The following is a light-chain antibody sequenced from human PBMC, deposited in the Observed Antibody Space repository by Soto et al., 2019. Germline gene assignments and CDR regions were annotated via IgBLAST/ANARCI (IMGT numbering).Light chain of an antibody. V-gene: IGKV1-27*01. CDR3: QKYNSALWT. J-gene: IGKJ1*01. CDR1: QGISNY. CDR2: AAS. Sequence: DIQMTQSPSSLSASVGDRVTITCRASQGISNYLAWYQQKPGKVPKLLIYAASTLQSGVPSRFSGSGSGTDFTLTISSLQPEDVATYYGQKYNSALWTFSHGTKVEIK.